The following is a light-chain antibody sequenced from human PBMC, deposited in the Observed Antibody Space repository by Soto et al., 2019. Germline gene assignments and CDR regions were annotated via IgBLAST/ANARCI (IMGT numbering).Light chain of an antibody. J-gene: IGKJ1*01. CDR2: GAS. CDR3: QQYSNWPLWT. V-gene: IGKV3-15*01. CDR1: QSVSSN. Sequence: EIVMTQSPATLSVSPGERATLSCRASQSVSSNLAWYQQKPGQAPRLLIYGASTRATGIPARFSGSGSGTEFTPTITSLQSEDFAVYYCQQYSNWPLWTFGQGTKVEIK.